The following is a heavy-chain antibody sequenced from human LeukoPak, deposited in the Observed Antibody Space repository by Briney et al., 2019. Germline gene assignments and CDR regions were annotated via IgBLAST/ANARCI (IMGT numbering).Heavy chain of an antibody. CDR1: GFSFSSYA. CDR2: VWYDGNRK. V-gene: IGHV3-30*02. Sequence: PGGSLRLSCAASGFSFSSYAMSWVRQAPGKGLEWVTLVWYDGNRKYYADSVKGRFTISRDNSKNSVYLQLNSLRPEDTAMYYCVSMVRGIGYWGQGTLVTVSS. CDR3: VSMVRGIGY. J-gene: IGHJ4*02. D-gene: IGHD3-10*01.